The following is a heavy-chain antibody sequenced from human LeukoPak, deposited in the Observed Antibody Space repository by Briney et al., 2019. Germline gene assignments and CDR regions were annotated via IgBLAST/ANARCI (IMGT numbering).Heavy chain of an antibody. D-gene: IGHD3-10*01. V-gene: IGHV3-23*01. CDR1: GFTFSSYA. J-gene: IGHJ4*02. CDR3: AKDVRVGEYYGSGSYFDY. Sequence: GGSLRLSCAASGFTFSSYAMSWVRQAPGKGLEWVSIISASGGSTYYADSVKGRFTISRDKSGNYLQMNSLRGDDTAIYYCAKDVRVGEYYGSGSYFDYWGQGTLVTVSS. CDR2: ISASGGST.